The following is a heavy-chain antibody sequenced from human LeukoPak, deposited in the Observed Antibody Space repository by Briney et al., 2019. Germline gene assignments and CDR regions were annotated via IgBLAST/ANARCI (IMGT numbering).Heavy chain of an antibody. Sequence: SVKVSCKTSGGTFNNSAISWVRQAPGQGLEWLGGIMPLFGTAGYAQKFQGRVTITKDESTRTVYLELTSLTSDDTAVYYCARDRGYCSSTSCYSNWFDHWGQGTLVTVSS. CDR2: IMPLFGTA. J-gene: IGHJ5*02. CDR3: ARDRGYCSSTSCYSNWFDH. CDR1: GGTFNNSA. V-gene: IGHV1-69*05. D-gene: IGHD2-2*01.